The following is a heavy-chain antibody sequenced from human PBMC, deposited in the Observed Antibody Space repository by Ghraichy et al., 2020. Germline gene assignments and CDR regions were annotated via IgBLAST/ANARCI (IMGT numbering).Heavy chain of an antibody. CDR2: ISSGSTYI. D-gene: IGHD3-10*01. V-gene: IGHV3-21*01. Sequence: GGSLRLSCEASGFTCNTNSMNWVRQAPGKGLEWVSSISSGSTYIYYADSVKGRFTISRDNAKNSLYLQMNSLRAEDTAVYYCARDRGDWGQGTLVTVSS. CDR1: GFTCNTNS. CDR3: ARDRGD. J-gene: IGHJ4*02.